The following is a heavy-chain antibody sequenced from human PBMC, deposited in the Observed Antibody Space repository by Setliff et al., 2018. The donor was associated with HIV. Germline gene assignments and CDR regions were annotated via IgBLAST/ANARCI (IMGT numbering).Heavy chain of an antibody. CDR3: AKRGGGGSLFYYYYSYIDV. CDR1: GGPISSYY. D-gene: IGHD1-26*01. J-gene: IGHJ6*03. CDR2: IDDTGTT. V-gene: IGHV4-59*12. Sequence: PSETLSLTCTVSGGPISSYYWSWIRQSPGKGLEWIGYIDDTGTTKYNPSLKSRLTMSLDTSKNHLSLNLTSVTAADTAIYFCAKRGGGGSLFYYYYSYIDVWGKGTTVTVSS.